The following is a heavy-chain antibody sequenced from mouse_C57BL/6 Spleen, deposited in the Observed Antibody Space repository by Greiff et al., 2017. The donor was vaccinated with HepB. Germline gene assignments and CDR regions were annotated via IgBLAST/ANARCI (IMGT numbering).Heavy chain of an antibody. J-gene: IGHJ4*01. CDR3: ARRESDYYGFMDY. CDR1: GYAFTNYL. Sequence: QVQLQQSGAELVRPGTSVKVSCKASGYAFTNYLIEWVKQRPGQGLEWIGVINPGSGGTNYNEKFKGKATLTADKSSSTAYMQLSSLTSEDSAVYFCARRESDYYGFMDYWGQGTSVTVSS. V-gene: IGHV1-54*01. CDR2: INPGSGGT. D-gene: IGHD1-1*01.